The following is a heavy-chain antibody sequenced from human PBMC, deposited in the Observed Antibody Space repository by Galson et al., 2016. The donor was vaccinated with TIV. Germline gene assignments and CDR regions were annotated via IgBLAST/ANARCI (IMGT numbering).Heavy chain of an antibody. Sequence: CAISGDSVSRNGVAWNWIRQSPPRGLEWLGRTYYTSKWYNDYAVFVKSRITINPDTSRNQFSLQLNSVTPEDTAVYYCARGRDSAVDLWGQGSLVTVSS. CDR2: TYYTSKWYN. J-gene: IGHJ5*02. CDR3: ARGRDSAVDL. CDR1: GDSVSRNGVA. D-gene: IGHD3/OR15-3a*01. V-gene: IGHV6-1*01.